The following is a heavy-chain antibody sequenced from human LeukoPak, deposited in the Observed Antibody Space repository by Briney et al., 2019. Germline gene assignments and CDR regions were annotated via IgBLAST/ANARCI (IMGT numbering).Heavy chain of an antibody. J-gene: IGHJ4*02. CDR3: AKGRTLVGGSTRSYDY. CDR1: GFTFSSYS. D-gene: IGHD1-26*01. V-gene: IGHV3-23*01. Sequence: GGSLRLSCAASGFTFSSYSMSWVRQAPGKGLEWVSVISGNGGDTFYADSVKGRFTISRDNSKHTLYLQTNSLRVEDTAVYYCAKGRTLVGGSTRSYDYWGQGTLVTVSS. CDR2: ISGNGGDT.